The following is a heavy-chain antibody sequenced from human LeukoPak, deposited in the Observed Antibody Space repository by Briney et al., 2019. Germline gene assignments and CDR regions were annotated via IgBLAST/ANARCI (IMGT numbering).Heavy chain of an antibody. Sequence: PSETLSLTCAVYGGSFSGYYWSWIRQPPGKGLEWIGEINHSGSTNYNPSLKSRVTISVDTSKNQFSLMLSSVTAADTAVYYCARETRHYDFWSGYLCAFDIWGQGTMVTVSS. CDR3: ARETRHYDFWSGYLCAFDI. CDR1: GGSFSGYY. V-gene: IGHV4-34*01. J-gene: IGHJ3*02. CDR2: INHSGST. D-gene: IGHD3-3*01.